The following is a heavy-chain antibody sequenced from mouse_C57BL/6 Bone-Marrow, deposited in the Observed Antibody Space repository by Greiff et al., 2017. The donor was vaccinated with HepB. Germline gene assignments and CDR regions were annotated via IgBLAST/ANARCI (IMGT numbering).Heavy chain of an antibody. Sequence: EVQVVESGGDLVKPGGSLKLSCAASGFTFSSYGMSWVRQTPDKRLEWVATISSGGSYTYYPDSVKGRFTISRDNAKNTLYLQMSSLKSEDTAMYYCASPYDFSWFAYWAKGLWSLSLQ. V-gene: IGHV5-6*01. J-gene: IGHJ3*01. CDR1: GFTFSSYG. D-gene: IGHD2-4*01. CDR3: ASPYDFSWFAY. CDR2: ISSGGSYT.